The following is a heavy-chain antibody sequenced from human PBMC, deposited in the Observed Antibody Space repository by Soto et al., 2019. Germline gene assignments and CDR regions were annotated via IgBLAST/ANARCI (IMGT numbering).Heavy chain of an antibody. CDR3: ARGQHLVTVRYSDWGYGMDV. V-gene: IGHV1-8*01. Sequence: GASVKVSCKASGYTFTSYDINLVRQATVQVLELIVWINPNIFNTCYSQKFQGRFTITMNTSIITSYMELSILRSDDTAVYYCARGQHLVTVRYSDWGYGMDVWG. D-gene: IGHD3-9*01. CDR1: GYTFTSYD. J-gene: IGHJ6*02. CDR2: INPNIFNT.